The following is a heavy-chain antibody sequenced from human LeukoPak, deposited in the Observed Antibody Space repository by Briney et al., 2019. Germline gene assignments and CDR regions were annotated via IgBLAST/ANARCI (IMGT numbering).Heavy chain of an antibody. CDR3: VRDSNLSFDY. J-gene: IGHJ4*02. CDR1: GLTLSSYC. CDR2: INTDGTAT. V-gene: IGHV3-74*01. Sequence: GGSLRLSCAASGLTLSSYCMHWVRQAPGKGLVWVSYINTDGTATTYADSVKGRFTISRDNAKNTLYLQMNSLRAEDTAVYYCVRDSNLSFDYWGRGALVTVSS. D-gene: IGHD1-14*01.